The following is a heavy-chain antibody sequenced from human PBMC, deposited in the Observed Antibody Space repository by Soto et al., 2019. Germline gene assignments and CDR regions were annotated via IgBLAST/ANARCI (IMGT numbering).Heavy chain of an antibody. D-gene: IGHD1-26*01. CDR3: ARYSFSGTKWSKFDY. J-gene: IGHJ4*02. CDR1: GVTVSSDAYY. Sequence: PSKALSLTGTVSGVTVSSDAYYWSWIRQPPGKGLEWIGNIYHTGSTYYSPSLKSRVDISLDRSTNQFSLRLSSVTAADTAVYYCARYSFSGTKWSKFDYWGQGTLVTVSS. V-gene: IGHV4-31*03. CDR2: IYHTGST.